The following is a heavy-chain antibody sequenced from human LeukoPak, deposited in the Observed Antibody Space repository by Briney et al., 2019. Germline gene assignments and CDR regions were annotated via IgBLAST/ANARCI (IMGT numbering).Heavy chain of an antibody. Sequence: GGSLRLSCSAAGFTFKSYVMRWVRQAPGKGLEYVSSINTNGANTYYADSVKGRFAISRDNSRNTVCVQLNSLTPEDTAVYYCVKGLDYSSSQMDAWGQGTLVTVSS. D-gene: IGHD6-6*01. CDR2: INTNGANT. CDR3: VKGLDYSSSQMDA. J-gene: IGHJ5*02. V-gene: IGHV3-64*05. CDR1: GFTFKSYV.